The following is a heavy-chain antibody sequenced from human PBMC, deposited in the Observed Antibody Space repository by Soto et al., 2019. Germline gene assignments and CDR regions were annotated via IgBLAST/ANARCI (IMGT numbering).Heavy chain of an antibody. CDR2: ICYTGTT. V-gene: IGHV4-61*08. D-gene: IGHD3-10*01. J-gene: IGHJ4*02. CDR1: GGSVSSSGYY. CDR3: ARDRFVTYFGSGNYYNFLSN. Sequence: SETLSLTCTVSGGSVSSSGYYYSWIRQPPGKGLEWIGYICYTGTTSYNPSLKSRVTISIDTSKNQFSLKLGSVTAADTAMYYCARDRFVTYFGSGNYYNFLSNWGQGTLVTVYS.